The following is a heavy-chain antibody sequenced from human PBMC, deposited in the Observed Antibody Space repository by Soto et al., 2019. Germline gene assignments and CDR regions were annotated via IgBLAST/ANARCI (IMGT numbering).Heavy chain of an antibody. Sequence: PSETLSLTCTVSGGSINDYYWSWIRQPPGKGLEWIGYVYYSGSTNYNPSLKSRITISVDTSKNQFSLKLSSVTAADTAVYYCARASWQHLPHPWGQGPLVNVSS. CDR2: VYYSGST. D-gene: IGHD6-13*01. CDR1: GGSINDYY. J-gene: IGHJ5*02. CDR3: ARASWQHLPHP. V-gene: IGHV4-59*01.